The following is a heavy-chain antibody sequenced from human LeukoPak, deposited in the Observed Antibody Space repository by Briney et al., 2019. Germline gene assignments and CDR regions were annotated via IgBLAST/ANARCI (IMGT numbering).Heavy chain of an antibody. Sequence: GASVKVSRKASGYTFTSYGISWVRQAPGQGLEWMGWISAYNGNTNYAQKLQGRVTMTTDTSTSTAYMELRSLRSDDTAVYYCARGWSGYVEYYFDYWGQGTLVTVSS. J-gene: IGHJ4*02. CDR2: ISAYNGNT. CDR1: GYTFTSYG. V-gene: IGHV1-18*01. CDR3: ARGWSGYVEYYFDY. D-gene: IGHD5-12*01.